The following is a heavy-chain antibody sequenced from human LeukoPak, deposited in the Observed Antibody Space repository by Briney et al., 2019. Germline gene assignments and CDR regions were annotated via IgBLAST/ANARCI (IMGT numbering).Heavy chain of an antibody. Sequence: ASVKVSCKASGYTFTSYGISWVRQAPGQGLEWMGWISAYNGNTNYAQKLQGRVTMTTDTSTSTAYMELRSLRSDDTAVYYCARGRYYDILTGTPGAFDIWAKGQWSPSLQ. CDR1: GYTFTSYG. D-gene: IGHD3-9*01. CDR3: ARGRYYDILTGTPGAFDI. CDR2: ISAYNGNT. V-gene: IGHV1-18*01. J-gene: IGHJ3*02.